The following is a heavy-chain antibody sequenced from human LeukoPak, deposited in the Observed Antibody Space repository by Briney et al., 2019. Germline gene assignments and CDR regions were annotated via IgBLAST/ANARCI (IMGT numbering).Heavy chain of an antibody. J-gene: IGHJ4*02. V-gene: IGHV3-21*01. CDR3: ARSVGATIGVRDY. Sequence: GGSLRLSCAASGFTFSAYSMNWVRQAPGKGLEWVSSISSGSSYIYYVDSLKGRFTISRDDAKNSLHLQMNSLRAEDTAVYYCARSVGATIGVRDYWGQGTLVTVSS. CDR2: ISSGSSYI. CDR1: GFTFSAYS. D-gene: IGHD3-10*01.